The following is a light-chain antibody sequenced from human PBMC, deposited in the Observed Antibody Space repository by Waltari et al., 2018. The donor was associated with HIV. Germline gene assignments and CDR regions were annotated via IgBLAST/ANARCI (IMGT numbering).Light chain of an antibody. Sequence: QSVLTQPPPGQRVTISCTGITSNIGAGYDVHWYQHLPGTAPKLLIYGNNNRPSGVPDRFSGSRSGTSSSLAITGLQAEDEAVYYCQSYDSSLSVNWVFGGGTKLTVL. V-gene: IGLV1-40*01. CDR1: TSNIGAGYD. J-gene: IGLJ3*02. CDR2: GNN. CDR3: QSYDSSLSVNWV.